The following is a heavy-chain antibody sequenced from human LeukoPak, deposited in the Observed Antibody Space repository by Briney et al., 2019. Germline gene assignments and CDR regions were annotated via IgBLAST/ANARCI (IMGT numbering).Heavy chain of an antibody. D-gene: IGHD4-17*01. CDR1: GYSISSGYY. J-gene: IGHJ4*02. CDR3: ARKGDYDGYAFDY. V-gene: IGHV4-38-2*01. CDR2: IYHSGST. Sequence: PSETLSLTCAVSGYSISSGYYWGWIRQPPGKGLAWIGSIYHSGSTYYNPSLKSRVTISVDTSKNQFSLKLSSVTAADTAVYYCARKGDYDGYAFDYWGQGTLVTVSS.